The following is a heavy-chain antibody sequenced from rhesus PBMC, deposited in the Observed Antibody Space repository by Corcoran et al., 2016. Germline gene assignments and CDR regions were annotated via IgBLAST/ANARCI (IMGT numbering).Heavy chain of an antibody. J-gene: IGHJ6*01. CDR3: ARDWGYEDDYGYYYYGLDS. D-gene: IGHD3-9*01. CDR2: ISYDGSKK. Sequence: EVQLVESGGGLAKPGGSLRLSCAASGFTFSSYGMHWVRQAPGKGLEWVAVISYDGSKKYYADSVKDRFTISRDNSKNMLYLQMNNLKLEDTAVYYCARDWGYEDDYGYYYYGLDSWGQGVVVTVSS. V-gene: IGHV3-54*02. CDR1: GFTFSSYG.